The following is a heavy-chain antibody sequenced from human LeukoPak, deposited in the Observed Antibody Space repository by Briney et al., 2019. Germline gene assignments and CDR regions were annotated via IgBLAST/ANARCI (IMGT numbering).Heavy chain of an antibody. V-gene: IGHV4-39*07. J-gene: IGHJ4*02. CDR2: IYYSGST. CDR3: AYTLPGIAVAGHFDY. D-gene: IGHD6-19*01. Sequence: SETLSLTCTVSGGSISSSSYYWGWIRQPPGKGLEWIGSIYYSGSTYYNPSLKSRVTISVDTSKNQFSLKLSSVTAADTAVYYCAYTLPGIAVAGHFDYWGQGTLVTVSS. CDR1: GGSISSSSYY.